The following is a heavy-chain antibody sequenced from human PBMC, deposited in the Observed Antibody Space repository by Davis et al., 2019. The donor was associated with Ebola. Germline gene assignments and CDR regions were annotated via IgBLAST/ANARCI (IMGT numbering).Heavy chain of an antibody. V-gene: IGHV3-15*01. CDR3: TTVGTMVRGAPGGAYYYYYMDV. CDR1: GFTFSNAW. D-gene: IGHD3-10*01. CDR2: IKSKTDGGTT. J-gene: IGHJ6*03. Sequence: GESLKISCAASGFTFSNAWMSWVRQAPGKGLEWVGRIKSKTDGGTTDYAAPVKGRFTISRDDSKNTLYLQMNSLKTEDTAVYYCTTVGTMVRGAPGGAYYYYYMDVWGKGTTVTVSS.